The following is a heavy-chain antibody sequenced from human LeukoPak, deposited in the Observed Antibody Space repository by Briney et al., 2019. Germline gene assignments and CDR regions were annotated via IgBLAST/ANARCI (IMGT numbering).Heavy chain of an antibody. CDR2: IYYSGST. D-gene: IGHD2-21*02. Sequence: PSETLSLTCTVSGGSISSSSYSWGWIRQPPGKGLEWIGSIYYSGSTYYNPSLKSRVTISVDTSKNQFSLKLSSVTAADTAVYYCARDGPSCGGDCYPYFDYWGQGTLVTVSS. CDR1: GGSISSSSYS. CDR3: ARDGPSCGGDCYPYFDY. J-gene: IGHJ4*02. V-gene: IGHV4-39*07.